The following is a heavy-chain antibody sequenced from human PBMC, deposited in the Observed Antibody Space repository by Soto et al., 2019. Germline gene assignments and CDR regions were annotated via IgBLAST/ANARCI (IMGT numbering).Heavy chain of an antibody. CDR3: ARAYGGSGSYYTTGY. Sequence: GGSLRLSCAASGFTFSSYWMHWVRQAPGKGLVWVSRINSDGSSTSYADSVKGRFTISRDNAKNTLYLQMNSLRAEDTAVYYCARAYGGSGSYYTTGYWGQGTLVTVSS. CDR2: INSDGSST. CDR1: GFTFSSYW. J-gene: IGHJ4*02. D-gene: IGHD3-10*01. V-gene: IGHV3-74*01.